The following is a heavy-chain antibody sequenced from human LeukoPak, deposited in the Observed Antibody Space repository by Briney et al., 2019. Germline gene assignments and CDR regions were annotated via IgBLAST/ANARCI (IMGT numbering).Heavy chain of an antibody. J-gene: IGHJ4*02. V-gene: IGHV3-23*01. Sequence: GGSLRLSCAASGFTFSSYAMSWVRQAPGKGLEWVSAISGSGGSTYYADSVKGRFTISRDNSKNTLYLQMNSLRAEDTAVYYCARESPLTIFGVVKENEPPFYYWGQGTLVTVSS. CDR1: GFTFSSYA. CDR3: ARESPLTIFGVVKENEPPFYY. CDR2: ISGSGGST. D-gene: IGHD3-3*01.